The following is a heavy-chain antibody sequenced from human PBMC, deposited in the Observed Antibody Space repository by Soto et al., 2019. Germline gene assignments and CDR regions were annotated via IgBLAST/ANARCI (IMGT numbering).Heavy chain of an antibody. J-gene: IGHJ5*02. CDR2: IKQDGSEK. CDR3: ARVGDSGWFDP. V-gene: IGHV3-7*03. CDR1: GFTFSSYW. Sequence: EVQLVESGGGLVQPGGSLRLSCAASGFTFSSYWMSWVRQAPGKGLEWVANIKQDGSEKYYVDFVKGRFTISRDNAKNSLYLQMNSLRAEDTAVYYSARVGDSGWFDPWGQGTLVTVSS. D-gene: IGHD1-26*01.